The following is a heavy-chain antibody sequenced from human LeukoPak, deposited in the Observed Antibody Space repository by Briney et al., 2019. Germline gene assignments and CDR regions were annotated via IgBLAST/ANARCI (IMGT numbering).Heavy chain of an antibody. CDR3: ARGRTYYYDSSGYYYNFDY. CDR2: INHSGST. CDR1: GGSFSGYY. D-gene: IGHD3-22*01. J-gene: IGHJ4*02. Sequence: SETLSLTCAVYGGSFSGYYWSSIRQPPGKGLEWIGEINHSGSTNYNPSLKSRVTISVDTSKNQFSLKLSSVTAADTAVYYCARGRTYYYDSSGYYYNFDYWGQGTLVTVSS. V-gene: IGHV4-34*01.